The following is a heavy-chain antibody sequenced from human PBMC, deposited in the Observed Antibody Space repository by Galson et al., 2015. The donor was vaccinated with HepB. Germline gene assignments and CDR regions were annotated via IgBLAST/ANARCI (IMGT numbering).Heavy chain of an antibody. Sequence: SLRLSCAASASGFTFSSYGMHWVRQAPGKGLEWVAVIWYDGSNKYCADSVQGRFTISRDNSKNTLYLEMNSLRAEDTALYYCAKPTFGDYGNGFDIWGQGTMVTVSS. CDR3: AKPTFGDYGNGFDI. CDR1: GFTFSSYG. D-gene: IGHD4-17*01. CDR2: IWYDGSNK. J-gene: IGHJ3*02. V-gene: IGHV3-33*03.